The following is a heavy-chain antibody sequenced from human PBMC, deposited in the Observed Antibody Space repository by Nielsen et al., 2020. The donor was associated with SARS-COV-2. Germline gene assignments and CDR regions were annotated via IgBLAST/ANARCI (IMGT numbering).Heavy chain of an antibody. V-gene: IGHV3-11*05. CDR1: GFTFSDYY. J-gene: IGHJ4*02. D-gene: IGHD5-24*01. CDR3: AREGRDLPLDY. CDR2: IRSGSTYT. Sequence: GESLKISCAASGFTFSDYYMSWIRQAPGKGPEWISYIRSGSTYTNYADSVKGRFTISRDDAKNSLYLQMNSLRAEDTAVYYCAREGRDLPLDYWGQGVLVTVSS.